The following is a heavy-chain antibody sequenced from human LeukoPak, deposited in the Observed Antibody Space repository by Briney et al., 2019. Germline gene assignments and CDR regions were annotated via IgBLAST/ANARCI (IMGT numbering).Heavy chain of an antibody. CDR3: ARRTGCGTYYSLFFDY. CDR1: GYRFTAYW. CDR2: IYPADSDT. V-gene: IGHV5-51*01. J-gene: IGHJ4*02. D-gene: IGHD1-26*01. Sequence: GESLKISCKASGYRFTAYWIGWVRQMPGKGLEWMGVIYPADSDTTYSPSFQGQVTISADKSNNIAYLEWDSLKASDSATYYCARRTGCGTYYSLFFDYWGQGALVTVSS.